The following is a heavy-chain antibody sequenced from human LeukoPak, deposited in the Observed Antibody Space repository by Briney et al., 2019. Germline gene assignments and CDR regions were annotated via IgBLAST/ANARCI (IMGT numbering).Heavy chain of an antibody. V-gene: IGHV1-2*02. CDR1: GYIFTGCW. CDR3: AREMRPATTTLVAY. Sequence: ASVKVSCKTSGYIFTGCWIHWVRQAPGQGLEWMGFINPNSGNTNYAQKFQGRVTMTRDMSISTAYLELSSLTSDDTAVYYCAREMRPATTTLVAYWGKGTLVTVSS. CDR2: INPNSGNT. J-gene: IGHJ4*02. D-gene: IGHD1-1*01.